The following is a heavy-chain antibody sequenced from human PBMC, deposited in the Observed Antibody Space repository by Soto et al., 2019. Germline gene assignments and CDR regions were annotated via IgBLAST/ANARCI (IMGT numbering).Heavy chain of an antibody. CDR2: IRSNADGGTA. CDR3: STALRRDSALGAY. D-gene: IGHD3-16*01. V-gene: IGHV3-15*01. J-gene: IGHJ4*02. Sequence: EVQLVESGGGLVKPGGSLRLSCTASGFPFIDAWMNWVRQAPGKGLQWIGRIRSNADGGTADLTAPVRDRFTISRDDSKTTLYLQMNSLKIDDTAVYFCSTALRRDSALGAYWGLGTLVSVSS. CDR1: GFPFIDAW.